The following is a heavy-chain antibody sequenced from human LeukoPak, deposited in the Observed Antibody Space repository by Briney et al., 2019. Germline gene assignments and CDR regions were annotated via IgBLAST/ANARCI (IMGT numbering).Heavy chain of an antibody. D-gene: IGHD3-22*01. CDR3: AKDYCDSSGYYGYYFDY. CDR1: GFTFSSYG. V-gene: IGHV3-30*18. J-gene: IGHJ4*02. Sequence: PGGSLRLSCAASGFTFSSYGMHWVRQAPGKGLEGVAVISYDGSNKYYADSVKGRFTISRDNSKNTLYLQMKSLRAKDTAVYYCAKDYCDSSGYYGYYFDYWGQGTLVTVSS. CDR2: ISYDGSNK.